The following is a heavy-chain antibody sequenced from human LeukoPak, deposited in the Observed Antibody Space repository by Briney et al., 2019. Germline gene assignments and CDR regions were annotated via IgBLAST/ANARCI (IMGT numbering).Heavy chain of an antibody. CDR2: MSYDGSNK. J-gene: IGHJ6*02. V-gene: IGHV3-30-3*01. CDR3: ARDRPTDFWSGNTLHGMDV. Sequence: PGGSLRLSCAASGFTFSSYAMHWVRQAPGKGLEWVAVMSYDGSNKYYADSVKGRFTISRDNSKNTLYLQMNSLRAEDTAVYYCARDRPTDFWSGNTLHGMDVWGQGTTVTVSS. D-gene: IGHD3-3*01. CDR1: GFTFSSYA.